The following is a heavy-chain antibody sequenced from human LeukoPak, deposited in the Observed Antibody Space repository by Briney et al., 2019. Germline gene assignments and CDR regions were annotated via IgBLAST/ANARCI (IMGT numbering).Heavy chain of an antibody. D-gene: IGHD6-6*01. J-gene: IGHJ6*02. CDR2: ISAYNGNT. CDR3: ARDTSIAAPYYYYYGMDV. Sequence: ASVKVSCKASGYTFTSYGISWVRQAPGQGLEWMGWISAYNGNTNYAQKLQGRVTMTTDTSTSTVYMELRSLRSDDTAVYYCARDTSIAAPYYYYYGMDVWGQGTTVTVSS. CDR1: GYTFTSYG. V-gene: IGHV1-18*01.